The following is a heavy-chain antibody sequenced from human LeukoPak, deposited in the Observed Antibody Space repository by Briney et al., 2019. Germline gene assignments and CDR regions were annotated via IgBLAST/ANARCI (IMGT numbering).Heavy chain of an antibody. CDR1: GFTFSSYG. CDR3: ARDFSFYEDY. J-gene: IGHJ4*02. CDR2: IWYDGSRK. Sequence: GGSLRLSCAASGFTFSSYGMHWVRQAPGKGLEWVAVIWYDGSRKYYADSVKGRFTISRDSSENTLYLQMNRLTAEDTAVYYCARDFSFYEDYWGQGTLVTVSS. V-gene: IGHV3-33*01. D-gene: IGHD3-3*01.